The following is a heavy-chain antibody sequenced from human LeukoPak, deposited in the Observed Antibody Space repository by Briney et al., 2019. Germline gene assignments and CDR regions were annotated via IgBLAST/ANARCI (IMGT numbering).Heavy chain of an antibody. CDR1: GFTFSSFG. CDR3: ARDRMDGSGWYFGY. Sequence: GGSLRLSCAASGFTFSSFGMHWVRQAPGKGLEWVAFVRYDGSNKYYADSVKGRFTISRDNAKNSLYLQMNSLRAEDTAVYYCARDRMDGSGWYFGYWGQGTLVTVSS. V-gene: IGHV3-30*02. J-gene: IGHJ4*02. D-gene: IGHD6-19*01. CDR2: VRYDGSNK.